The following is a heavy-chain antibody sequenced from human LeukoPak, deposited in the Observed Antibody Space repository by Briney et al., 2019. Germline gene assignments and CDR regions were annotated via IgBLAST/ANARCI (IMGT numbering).Heavy chain of an antibody. CDR1: GGSISSYY. V-gene: IGHV4-59*01. CDR3: ARGPHSSSWYHFDY. Sequence: SETLSLTCTVPGGSISSYYWSWIRQPPGKGLEWIGYIYYSGSTNYNPSLKSRVTISVDTSKNQFSLKLRSVTAADTAVYYCARGPHSSSWYHFDYWGQGTLVTVSS. CDR2: IYYSGST. D-gene: IGHD6-13*01. J-gene: IGHJ4*02.